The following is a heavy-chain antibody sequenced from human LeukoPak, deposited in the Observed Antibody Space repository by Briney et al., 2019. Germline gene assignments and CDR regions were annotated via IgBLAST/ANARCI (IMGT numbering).Heavy chain of an antibody. CDR3: ATGNASYYYYYYGMDV. CDR1: GYTFTNYW. D-gene: IGHD4-23*01. V-gene: IGHV5-10-1*01. J-gene: IGHJ6*02. Sequence: GESLKISCKGSGYTFTNYWIGWVRQMPGKGLEWMGRIDPSDSYTNYSPSFQGHVTISADKSISTAYLQWSSLKASDTAMYYCATGNASYYYYYYGMDVWGQGTTVTVSS. CDR2: IDPSDSYT.